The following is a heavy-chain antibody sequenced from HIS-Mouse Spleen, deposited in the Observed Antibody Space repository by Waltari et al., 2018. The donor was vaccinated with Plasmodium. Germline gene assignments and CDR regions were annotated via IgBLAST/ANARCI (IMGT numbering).Heavy chain of an antibody. CDR1: GGSCSGYY. CDR3: ARTGDYGGNS. Sequence: QVQLQQWGAGLWKPSETLSLTCAVDGGSCSGYYWSWIRQPPGKGLAWIGEINHSGSTNYNPSLKSRVTISVDTSKNQFSLKLSSVTAADTAVYYCARTGDYGGNSWGQGTLVTVSS. D-gene: IGHD4-17*01. CDR2: INHSGST. J-gene: IGHJ4*02. V-gene: IGHV4-34*01.